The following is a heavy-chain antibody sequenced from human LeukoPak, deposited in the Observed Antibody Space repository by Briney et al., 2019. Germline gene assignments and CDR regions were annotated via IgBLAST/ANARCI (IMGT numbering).Heavy chain of an antibody. D-gene: IGHD6-13*01. CDR2: IKRDGSEK. CDR1: GFTFSSYW. CDR3: ARDGGSSWYYYYYGMDA. V-gene: IGHV3-7*01. J-gene: IGHJ6*02. Sequence: PGGSLRLSCAASGFTFSSYWMSWVRQAPGKGLEWVANIKRDGSEKYYVDSVKGRFTISRDNAKNSLYLQMNSLRAEDTAVYYCARDGGSSWYYYYYGMDAWGQGTTVTVSS.